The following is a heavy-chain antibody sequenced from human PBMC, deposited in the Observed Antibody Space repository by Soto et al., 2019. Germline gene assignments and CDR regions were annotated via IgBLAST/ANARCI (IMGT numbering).Heavy chain of an antibody. D-gene: IGHD2-21*02. CDR1: GGSFSGYY. CDR3: ARADRTLVTSYSLDV. V-gene: IGHV4-34*01. J-gene: IGHJ6*02. Sequence: SETLSLTCAVYGGSFSGYYWTWIRQPPGKGLEWIGEINHSGTINFNPSLKNRLTISLDTSKKHFSLKLSSVTDADTAAYYCARADRTLVTSYSLDVWGQGTTVT. CDR2: INHSGTI.